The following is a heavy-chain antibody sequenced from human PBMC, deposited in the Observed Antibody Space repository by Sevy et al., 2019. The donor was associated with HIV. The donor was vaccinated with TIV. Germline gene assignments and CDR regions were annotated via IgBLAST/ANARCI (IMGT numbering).Heavy chain of an antibody. Sequence: ASVKVSCKASGYIFTSHSLAWVRQAPGQGLEWMGWISAHSGDIDYAEILQGRVTMTTDTSTNTAYMELRRLRSDDTAVYYCARGQSQGPDYNYCGMDVWGQGTTVTVSS. CDR1: GYIFTSHS. CDR2: ISAHSGDI. CDR3: ARGQSQGPDYNYCGMDV. V-gene: IGHV1-18*01. J-gene: IGHJ6*02.